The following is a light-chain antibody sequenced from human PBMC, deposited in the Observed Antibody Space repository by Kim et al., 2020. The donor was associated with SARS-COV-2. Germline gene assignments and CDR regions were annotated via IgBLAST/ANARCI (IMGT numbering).Light chain of an antibody. CDR3: QQYGSSPWT. CDR2: GSS. CDR1: QSVSSSY. V-gene: IGKV3-20*01. J-gene: IGKJ1*01. Sequence: SPGERDTLSCRANQSVSSSYLAWYKQKPGQAPRLLIYGSSSRATGIPDRFSGSGSGTDFTLTISRLEPEDSAVYYCQQYGSSPWTFGQGTKVDIK.